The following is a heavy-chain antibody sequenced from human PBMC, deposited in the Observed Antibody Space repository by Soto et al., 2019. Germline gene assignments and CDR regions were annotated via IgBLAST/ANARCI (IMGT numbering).Heavy chain of an antibody. J-gene: IGHJ4*02. CDR1: GGSISSSY. CDR2: INYSGNT. Sequence: ETLSLTCTVSGGSISSSYWSWIRQPPGKGLEWFGYINYSGNTDYNPSLKSRVTFSVDTSKNQFSLRLSSVTAADTAVYYCAREVDGYNFFDYWGQGALVTVSS. CDR3: AREVDGYNFFDY. V-gene: IGHV4-59*01. D-gene: IGHD5-12*01.